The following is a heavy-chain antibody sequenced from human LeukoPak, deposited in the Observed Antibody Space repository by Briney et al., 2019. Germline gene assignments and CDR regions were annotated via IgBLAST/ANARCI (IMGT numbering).Heavy chain of an antibody. CDR3: ARDTSTVTGNAFDI. V-gene: IGHV4-30-4*08. CDR1: GGSISSGDYY. J-gene: IGHJ3*02. CDR2: IYYSGST. Sequence: SETLSLTCTVSGGSISSGDYYWSWIRQPPGKGLEWIGYIYYSGSTYYNPSLKSRVTISVDTSKNQFSLKLSSVTAADTAVYYCARDTSTVTGNAFDIWGQGTMVTVSS. D-gene: IGHD4-17*01.